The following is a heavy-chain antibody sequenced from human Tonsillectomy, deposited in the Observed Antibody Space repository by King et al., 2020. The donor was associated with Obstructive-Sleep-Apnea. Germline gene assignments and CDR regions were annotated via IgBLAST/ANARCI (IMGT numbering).Heavy chain of an antibody. D-gene: IGHD1-26*01. CDR3: AITGSYRPYGY. CDR2: IYHSGST. CDR1: GGSISSSNW. Sequence: VQLQESGPGLVKPSGTLSLTCAVSGGSISSSNWWHWVRQPPGKGLEWIGEIYHSGSTNYNPPLKSRVTIPVDKSKNQFSLKLSSVTAADTAMYYCAITGSYRPYGYWGQGTLVTVSS. J-gene: IGHJ4*02. V-gene: IGHV4-4*02.